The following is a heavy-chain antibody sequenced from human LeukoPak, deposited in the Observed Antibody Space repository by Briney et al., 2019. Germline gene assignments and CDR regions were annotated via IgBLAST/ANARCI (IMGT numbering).Heavy chain of an antibody. CDR1: GYRFTSYW. J-gene: IGHJ4*02. V-gene: IGHV5-51*01. Sequence: GESLKISCKGSGYRFTSYWIGWVRPMPGKGLEWMGIIYPGDSDTRYSPSFQGQVTISADKSISTAYLQWSSLKASDTAMYYCARTGYGQLPTYYFDYWGQGTLVTVSS. CDR3: ARTGYGQLPTYYFDY. D-gene: IGHD2-2*01. CDR2: IYPGDSDT.